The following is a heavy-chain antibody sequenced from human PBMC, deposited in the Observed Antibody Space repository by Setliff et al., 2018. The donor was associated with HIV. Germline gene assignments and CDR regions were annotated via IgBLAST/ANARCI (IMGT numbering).Heavy chain of an antibody. CDR1: GFTFSNAW. D-gene: IGHD2-15*01. CDR2: LKSNAEGGTA. CDR3: TTLLRGVGTDVFDI. V-gene: IGHV3-15*01. Sequence: GGSLRLSCADSGFTFSNAWMSWSRQAPGKGLEWVARLKSNAEGGTADYAAPVRRRFTISRDDSKNTLYLLMNSLKVEDTAVYYCTTLLRGVGTDVFDIWGQGTMVTVSS. J-gene: IGHJ3*02.